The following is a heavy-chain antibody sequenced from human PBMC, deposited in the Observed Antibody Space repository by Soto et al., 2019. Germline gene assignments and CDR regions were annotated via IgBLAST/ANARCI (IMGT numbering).Heavy chain of an antibody. J-gene: IGHJ6*02. Sequence: GGSLRLSCAASGFTFDDYAMHWVRQAPGKGLEWVSLISWDGGSAYYADSVKGRFTISRDNSKNSLYLQMNSLRAEDTALYYCAKAYCSSTSCDRYYYYGMDVWGQGTTVTVSS. D-gene: IGHD2-2*01. V-gene: IGHV3-43D*04. CDR1: GFTFDDYA. CDR2: ISWDGGSA. CDR3: AKAYCSSTSCDRYYYYGMDV.